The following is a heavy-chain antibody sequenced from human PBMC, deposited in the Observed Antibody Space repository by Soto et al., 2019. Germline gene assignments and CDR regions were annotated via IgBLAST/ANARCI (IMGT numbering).Heavy chain of an antibody. J-gene: IGHJ4*02. CDR2: INAGNGNT. V-gene: IGHV1-3*05. CDR1: GYTFTSYA. Sequence: QVQLVQSGAEEKKPGASVKVSCKASGYTFTSYAMNWVRQAPGQRLEWMGWINAGNGNTKYSQKFQVRITITRDTSASTAYMELSSLRYEDTAVYYCARGGPHIDYWGQGTLVTVSS. CDR3: ARGGPHIDY.